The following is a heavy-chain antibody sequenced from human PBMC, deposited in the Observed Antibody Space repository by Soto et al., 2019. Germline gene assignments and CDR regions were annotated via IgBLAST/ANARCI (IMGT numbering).Heavy chain of an antibody. CDR2: INRDGTST. V-gene: IGHV3-74*01. CDR3: ARVGQGRYYFVY. J-gene: IGHJ4*02. Sequence: EVQLVESGGGLVQPGGSLRLSCAGSGFTFSSYWMHWVRQAPGKGLVWVSRINRDGTSTSYADSVKGRFTISRDNAKNTLYLQMNSLRAEDTAVYYCARVGQGRYYFVYWGQGTLVTVSS. CDR1: GFTFSSYW.